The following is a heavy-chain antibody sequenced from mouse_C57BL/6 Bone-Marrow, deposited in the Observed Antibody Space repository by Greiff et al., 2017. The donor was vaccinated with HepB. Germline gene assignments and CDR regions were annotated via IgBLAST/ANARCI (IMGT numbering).Heavy chain of an antibody. CDR3: ARGATEYAMDY. J-gene: IGHJ4*01. D-gene: IGHD6-1*01. Sequence: EVQLQQSGPELVKPGASVKISCKASGYTFTDYYMNWVKQSHGKSLEWIGDINPNNGGTSYNQKFKGKATLTVDKSSSTAYMELRSLTSEDSAVYYCARGATEYAMDYWGQGTSVTVSS. CDR1: GYTFTDYY. V-gene: IGHV1-26*01. CDR2: INPNNGGT.